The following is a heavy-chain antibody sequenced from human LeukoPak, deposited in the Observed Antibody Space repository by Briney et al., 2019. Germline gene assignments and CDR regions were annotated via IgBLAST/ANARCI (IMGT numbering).Heavy chain of an antibody. Sequence: GASVKVSCKASGYTFSRYYIHWVRQAPGQGLEWMAMINPSGGSTTYVQKFQGRVTITRDTSTMTVYMELSSLRSEDTAVYYCARGYSGSYWDAFDIWGQGTMVTVSS. CDR3: ARGYSGSYWDAFDI. D-gene: IGHD1-26*01. CDR2: INPSGGST. J-gene: IGHJ3*02. CDR1: GYTFSRYY. V-gene: IGHV1-46*01.